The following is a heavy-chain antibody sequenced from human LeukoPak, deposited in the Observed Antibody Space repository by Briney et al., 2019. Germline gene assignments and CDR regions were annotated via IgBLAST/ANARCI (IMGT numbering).Heavy chain of an antibody. D-gene: IGHD6-19*01. CDR1: GYTFTGYY. J-gene: IGHJ6*02. V-gene: IGHV1-2*02. CDR3: ARDTIAVAGPHYYYYYGMDV. Sequence: ASVKVSCKASGYTFTGYYMHWMRQPPAPGLEWMGWINPNSGGTDYAQKFQGRVTMTRDTSISTAYMELSRLRSDDTAVYYCARDTIAVAGPHYYYYYGMDVWGQGTTVTVSS. CDR2: INPNSGGT.